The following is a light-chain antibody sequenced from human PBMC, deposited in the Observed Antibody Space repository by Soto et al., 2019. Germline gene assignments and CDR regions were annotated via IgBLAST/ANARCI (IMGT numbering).Light chain of an antibody. J-gene: IGKJ3*01. CDR2: DAS. V-gene: IGKV1-33*01. Sequence: DIQMTQSPSSLSASVGDRVTITCQASQDISNYLNWYQQKPGKAPKLLIYDASNLETGVPSRFSGSGSGTDFTFTIRSLQTEDIATYYCQQYDNIPFTFGPGTKVDIK. CDR3: QQYDNIPFT. CDR1: QDISNY.